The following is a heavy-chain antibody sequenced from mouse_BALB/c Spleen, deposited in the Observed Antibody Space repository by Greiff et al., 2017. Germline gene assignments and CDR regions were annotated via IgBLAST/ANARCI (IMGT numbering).Heavy chain of an antibody. Sequence: VQVVESGPGLVAPSQSLSITCTVSGFSLSRYSVHWVRQPPGKGLEWLGMIWGGGSTDYNSALKSRLSISKDNSKSQVFLKMNSLQTDDTAMYYCARGPQANSRYWYFDVWGAGTTVTVSS. CDR2: IWGGGST. V-gene: IGHV2-6-4*01. CDR1: GFSLSRYS. CDR3: ARGPQANSRYWYFDV. J-gene: IGHJ1*01. D-gene: IGHD6-1*01.